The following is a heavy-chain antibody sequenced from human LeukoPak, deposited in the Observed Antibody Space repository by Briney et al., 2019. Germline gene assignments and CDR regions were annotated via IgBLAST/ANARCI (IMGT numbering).Heavy chain of an antibody. D-gene: IGHD5-24*01. CDR1: GFTFSSYS. Sequence: GGSRRLSCADSGFTFSSYSMNWVRQTPGKGLEWVSSISSGSSNIYYAASVKGRFTISRDNAKNSLYLKMNSRKAADPAEYYCARDRWGRWRQFPYSWGERALVTAS. V-gene: IGHV3-21*01. CDR3: ARDRWGRWRQFPYS. CDR2: ISSGSSNI. J-gene: IGHJ4*02.